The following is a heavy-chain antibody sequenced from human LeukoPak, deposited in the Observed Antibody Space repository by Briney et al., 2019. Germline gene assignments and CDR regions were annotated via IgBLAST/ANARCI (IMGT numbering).Heavy chain of an antibody. J-gene: IGHJ4*02. CDR1: GFTFSTYW. CDR3: ARDIGCRGGTCYPDY. CDR2: INSDGSST. V-gene: IGHV3-74*01. D-gene: IGHD2-15*01. Sequence: PGGSLRLSCAASGFTFSTYWMHWVRQAPGKGLVWVSRINSDGSSTSYADSVKGRFTISRDNAKNTLYLQMNSLRAEDTAVYYCARDIGCRGGTCYPDYWGQGTLVTVSS.